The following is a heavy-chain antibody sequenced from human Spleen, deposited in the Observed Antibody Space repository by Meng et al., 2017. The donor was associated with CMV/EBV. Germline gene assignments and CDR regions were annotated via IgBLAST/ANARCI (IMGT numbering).Heavy chain of an antibody. V-gene: IGHV1-18*01. J-gene: IGHJ4*02. CDR1: YNFTTYG. CDR2: IRGDNATT. Sequence: YNFTTYGISWVRQAPGQGLEWMGWIRGDNATTDYAQKFQGRVTMTTDTSTNTVYMELRSLRSDDTALYYCAKERGYCSGTSCREADYWGQGTLVTVSS. CDR3: AKERGYCSGTSCREADY. D-gene: IGHD2-2*01.